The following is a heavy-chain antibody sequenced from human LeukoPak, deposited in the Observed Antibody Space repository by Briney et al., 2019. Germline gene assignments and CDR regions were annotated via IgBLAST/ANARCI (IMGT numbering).Heavy chain of an antibody. CDR3: ARGDFWSGYARSYYMDV. Sequence: ASVKVSCKASGGTFSSYAISWVRQAPSQGLEWMGGIIPIFGTANYAQKFQGRVTITADESTSTAYMELSSLRSEDTAVYYCARGDFWSGYARSYYMDVWGKGTTVTVSS. J-gene: IGHJ6*03. CDR2: IIPIFGTA. D-gene: IGHD3-3*01. CDR1: GGTFSSYA. V-gene: IGHV1-69*13.